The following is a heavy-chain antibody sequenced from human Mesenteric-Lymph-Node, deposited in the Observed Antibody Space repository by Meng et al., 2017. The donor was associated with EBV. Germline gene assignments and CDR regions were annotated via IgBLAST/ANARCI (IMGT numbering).Heavy chain of an antibody. D-gene: IGHD3-10*01. CDR3: AKVRVRGVHYFDV. CDR1: GLMFYTYA. J-gene: IGHJ4*02. Sequence: VQLVESGGGVVQPGRSLRLSGAASGLMFYTYARHWVRQAPGKGLEWVALISYDGSDRQYVDSVKGRFSISRDNSKNTLYLEMNSLRTEDTAVYYCAKVRVRGVHYFDVWGQGTLVTVSS. V-gene: IGHV3-30*18. CDR2: ISYDGSDR.